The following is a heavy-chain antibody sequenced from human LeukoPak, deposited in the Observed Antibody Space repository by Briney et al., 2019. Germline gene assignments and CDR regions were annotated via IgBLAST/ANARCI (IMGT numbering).Heavy chain of an antibody. J-gene: IGHJ4*02. CDR2: VGISGDT. D-gene: IGHD6-19*01. CDR3: VRGGIQVSGIDEIDY. CDR1: GFTFSSYG. Sequence: PGRSLRLSCAASGFTFSSYGMHWVRQVTGKGLEWVSAVGISGDTYYAGSVKGRFTISRENAKNSLYLQMNSLTAGDTAVYYCVRGGIQVSGIDEIDYWGQGTLVTVSS. V-gene: IGHV3-13*01.